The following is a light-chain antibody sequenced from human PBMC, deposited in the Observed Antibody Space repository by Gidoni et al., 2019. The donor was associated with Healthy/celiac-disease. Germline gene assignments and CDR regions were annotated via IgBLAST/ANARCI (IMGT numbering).Light chain of an antibody. CDR2: GAS. CDR3: QQYNNWPMYT. J-gene: IGKJ2*01. Sequence: EIVMTQSPAPLSVSPGERATLSCRASQSVSSNLAWYQQKPGQAPRLLIYGASTRATGIPARFSGSGSGTEFTLTISSLQYEDFAVYYCQQYNNWPMYTFXQXTKLEIK. CDR1: QSVSSN. V-gene: IGKV3-15*01.